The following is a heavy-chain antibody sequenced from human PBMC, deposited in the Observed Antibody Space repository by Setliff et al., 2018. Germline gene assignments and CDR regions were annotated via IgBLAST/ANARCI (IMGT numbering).Heavy chain of an antibody. Sequence: SETLSLTCTVSGGSVSTYYWTWIRQPPGKGLEWIGFVYNSGSTTYNPSHKSRVTIAVDTSNNQFSLKLTSVTAADTAMYYCARDQGLRGWCDPWGQGTLVSVSS. CDR2: VYNSGST. D-gene: IGHD3-16*01. J-gene: IGHJ5*02. CDR1: GGSVSTYY. V-gene: IGHV4-4*08. CDR3: ARDQGLRGWCDP.